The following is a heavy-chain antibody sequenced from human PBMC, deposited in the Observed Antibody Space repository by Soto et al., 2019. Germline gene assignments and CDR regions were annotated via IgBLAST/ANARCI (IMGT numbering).Heavy chain of an antibody. Sequence: SETLSLTCAVYGGSFSGYYWSWIRQPPGKGLEWIGEINHSGSTNYNPSLKSRVTISVDTSKNQFSLKLSSVTAADTAVYYCARGGIAAAGSSSDYYYYMDVWGKGTTVTVSS. CDR1: GGSFSGYY. J-gene: IGHJ6*03. CDR3: ARGGIAAAGSSSDYYYYMDV. V-gene: IGHV4-34*01. CDR2: INHSGST. D-gene: IGHD6-13*01.